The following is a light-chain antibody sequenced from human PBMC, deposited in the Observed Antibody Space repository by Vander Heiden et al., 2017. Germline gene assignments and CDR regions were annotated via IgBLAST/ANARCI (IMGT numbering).Light chain of an antibody. J-gene: IGKJ1*01. CDR1: QSISSY. CDR2: AAS. Sequence: RVTITCRASQSISSYLNWYQQKPGKAPKLLIYAASSLQSGVPSRFSGSGSGTDFTLTISSLQPEDFATYYCQQSDSTLSRTFDQGTKVEIK. V-gene: IGKV1-39*01. CDR3: QQSDSTLSRT.